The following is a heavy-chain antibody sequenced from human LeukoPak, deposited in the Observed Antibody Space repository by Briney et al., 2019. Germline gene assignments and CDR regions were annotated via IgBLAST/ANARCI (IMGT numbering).Heavy chain of an antibody. V-gene: IGHV4-59*01. J-gene: IGHJ5*02. D-gene: IGHD6-13*01. CDR1: GGSISSDY. CDR2: IFHSGST. CDR3: ARDLRAAADTLYNWFDP. Sequence: PSETLSLTCTVSGGSISSDYWNWIRQPPGKGLEWVGYIFHSGSTNYNPSPKSRVTISVDTSKNQFSLKLTSVTAADTAVYYCARDLRAAADTLYNWFDPWGQGTLVTVSS.